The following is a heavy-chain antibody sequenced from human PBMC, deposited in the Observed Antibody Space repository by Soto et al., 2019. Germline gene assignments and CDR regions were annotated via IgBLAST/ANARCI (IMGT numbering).Heavy chain of an antibody. CDR3: AKGSSTTPTAQEDVGN. CDR2: ISASGGRP. Sequence: GSLRRSCAASGFSFASYALSWVRQAPGKGLEWISGISASGGRPYYADSVKGRFTVSRDNSNKTLYLQLNRLRDEDKAVYYCAKGSSTTPTAQEDVGNWGHGT. D-gene: IGHD1-1*01. J-gene: IGHJ4*01. V-gene: IGHV3-23*01. CDR1: GFSFASYA.